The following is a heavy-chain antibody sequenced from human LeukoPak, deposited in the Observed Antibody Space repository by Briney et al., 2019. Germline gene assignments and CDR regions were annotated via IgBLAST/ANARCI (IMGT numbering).Heavy chain of an antibody. J-gene: IGHJ3*02. V-gene: IGHV1-18*01. Sequence: ASVRVSCKASGYTFTSYGISWVRQAPGQGREWMGWISAYNGNTNYAQKLQGRVTMTTEPSTSTAYMELRSLRSDDTAVYYCARPEYCSSTSCIPVGAFDIWGQGTMVTVSS. D-gene: IGHD2-2*01. CDR1: GYTFTSYG. CDR3: ARPEYCSSTSCIPVGAFDI. CDR2: ISAYNGNT.